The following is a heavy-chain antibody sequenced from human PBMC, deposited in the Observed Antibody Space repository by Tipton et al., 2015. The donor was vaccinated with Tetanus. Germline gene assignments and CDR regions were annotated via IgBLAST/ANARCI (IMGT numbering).Heavy chain of an antibody. CDR3: ARRSYCSSSRCFDAFDL. V-gene: IGHV4-31*03. CDR2: IYHTGAA. D-gene: IGHD2-2*01. CDR1: GDSLVRGGYY. J-gene: IGHJ3*01. Sequence: TLSLTCTVSGDSLVRGGYYWTWIRHLPGKDLEWIGYIYHTGAAHYNPSLKSRVTLSVDMSKNQFFLKMISMTAADTAVYYCARRSYCSSSRCFDAFDLWGQGTMVTVSS.